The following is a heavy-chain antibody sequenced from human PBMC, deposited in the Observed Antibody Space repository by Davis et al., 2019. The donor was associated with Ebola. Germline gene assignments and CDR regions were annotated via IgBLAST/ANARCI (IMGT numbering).Heavy chain of an antibody. D-gene: IGHD3-22*01. CDR1: GGSISNYY. CDR2: IYHSGNT. V-gene: IGHV4-59*08. Sequence: SETLSLTCTVSGGSISNYYWSWIRQPPGKVLEWIGYIYHSGNTDSIPSLKSRVTMSVDTSKNQFSLRLSSVTAADTAVYYCARHVFSIIVVVMTNWFDPWGQGTLVTVSS. CDR3: ARHVFSIIVVVMTNWFDP. J-gene: IGHJ5*02.